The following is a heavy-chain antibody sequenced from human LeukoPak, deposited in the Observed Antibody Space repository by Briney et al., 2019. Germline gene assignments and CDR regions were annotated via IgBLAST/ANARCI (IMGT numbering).Heavy chain of an antibody. CDR3: AKGLHYNILTGFRREYYFDS. CDR1: GYTFTSYE. Sequence: GASVKVSCKASGYTFTSYESSWVRQAPGQGLEWMGWISAYNGNTNYAQKLQGRVTMTTDTSTSTAYMELRSLRAEDTAIYYCAKGLHYNILTGFRREYYFDSWGQGTLVTVSS. CDR2: ISAYNGNT. V-gene: IGHV1-18*01. D-gene: IGHD3-9*01. J-gene: IGHJ4*02.